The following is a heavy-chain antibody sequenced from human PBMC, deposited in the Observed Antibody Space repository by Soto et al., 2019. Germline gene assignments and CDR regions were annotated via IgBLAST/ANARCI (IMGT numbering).Heavy chain of an antibody. CDR2: IWYDGSNK. D-gene: IGHD3-9*01. CDR1: GFTFRSYG. J-gene: IGHJ3*02. Sequence: QVQLVESGGGVVQPGRSLRLSCAASGFTFRSYGMHWVRQAPGKGLQWVAVIWYDGSNKDYADSVKGRFTISRDNSNDTMSLEMNSLRAADTAVYYCARGTFDYDAFDIWGQGTMVTVSS. V-gene: IGHV3-33*01. CDR3: ARGTFDYDAFDI.